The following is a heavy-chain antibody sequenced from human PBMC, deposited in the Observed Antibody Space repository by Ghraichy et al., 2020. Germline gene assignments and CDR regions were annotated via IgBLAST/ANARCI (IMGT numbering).Heavy chain of an antibody. CDR1: GGSISSYY. CDR2: IYYSGST. D-gene: IGHD5-12*01. Sequence: SQTLSLTCTVSGGSISSYYWSWIRQPPGKGLEWIGYIYYSGSTNYNPSLKSRVTISVDTSKNQFSLKLSSVTAADTAVYYCARLYSGYVDYWGQGTLVTVSS. V-gene: IGHV4-59*01. J-gene: IGHJ4*02. CDR3: ARLYSGYVDY.